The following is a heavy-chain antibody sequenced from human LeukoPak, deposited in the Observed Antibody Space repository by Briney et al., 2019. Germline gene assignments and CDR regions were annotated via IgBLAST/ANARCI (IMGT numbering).Heavy chain of an antibody. J-gene: IGHJ4*02. CDR2: ISSSSSTI. D-gene: IGHD6-6*01. CDR1: GFTFSSYS. V-gene: IGHV3-48*04. CDR3: AKYSSSFGSNY. Sequence: GGSLRLSCAASGFTFSSYSMNWVRQAPGKGLEWVSYISSSSSTIYYADSVKGRFTISRDNAKNSLYLQMNSLRAEDTAVYYCAKYSSSFGSNYWGQGTLVTVSS.